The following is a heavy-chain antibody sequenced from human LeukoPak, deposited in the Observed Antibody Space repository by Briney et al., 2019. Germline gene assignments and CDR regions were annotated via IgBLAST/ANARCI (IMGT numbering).Heavy chain of an antibody. CDR1: GGTCSSYA. Sequence: GASVKVSCKASGGTCSSYAISWVRQAPGQGLEWMGGIIPIFGTANYAQKFQGRVTITTDESTSTAYMELSSLRSEDTAVYYCARERFGGGTSSPLYYFDYWGQGTLVTVSS. V-gene: IGHV1-69*05. J-gene: IGHJ4*02. CDR3: ARERFGGGTSSPLYYFDY. CDR2: IIPIFGTA. D-gene: IGHD3-16*01.